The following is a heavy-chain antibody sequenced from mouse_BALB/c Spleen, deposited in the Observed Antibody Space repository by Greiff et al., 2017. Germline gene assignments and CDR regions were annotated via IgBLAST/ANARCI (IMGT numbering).Heavy chain of an antibody. J-gene: IGHJ3*01. Sequence: VQLQQSGGGLVQPGGSRKLSCAASGFTFSSFGMHWVRQAPEKGLEWVAYISSGSSTIYYADTVKGRFTISRDNPKNTLFLQMTSLRSEDTAMYYCARSGYGNGAYWGQGTLVTVSA. CDR2: ISSGSSTI. CDR3: ARSGYGNGAY. CDR1: GFTFSSFG. D-gene: IGHD2-10*02. V-gene: IGHV5-17*02.